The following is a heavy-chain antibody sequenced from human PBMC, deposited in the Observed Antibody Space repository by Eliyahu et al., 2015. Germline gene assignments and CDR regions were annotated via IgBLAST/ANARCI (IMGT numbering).Heavy chain of an antibody. CDR3: ARDYGGLLWFRELPLDY. J-gene: IGHJ4*02. V-gene: IGHV1-2*06. CDR1: GYTFTXXY. D-gene: IGHD3-10*01. Sequence: QVQLVQSGAEVKKPGASVKVSCKXSGYTFTXXYMHWVRQAPGQGLEWMGRINPNSGGTNYAQKFQGRVTMTRDTSISTAYMELSRLRSDDTAVYYCARDYGGLLWFRELPLDYWGQGTLVTVSS. CDR2: INPNSGGT.